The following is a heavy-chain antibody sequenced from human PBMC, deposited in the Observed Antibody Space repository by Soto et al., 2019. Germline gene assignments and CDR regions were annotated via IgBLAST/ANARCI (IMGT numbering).Heavy chain of an antibody. V-gene: IGHV3-23*01. Sequence: EVQLLESGGGLVQPGGSLRLSCAASGFTFNIYAMSWVRQAPGKGLEWVSAISGSGGGTYYADSVEGRFTISRDNSPPNLYLQMSTXPAEDTAVYYCAKCGSNSSGRLLSYFQH. CDR2: ISGSGGGT. CDR3: AKCGSNSSGRLLSYFQH. D-gene: IGHD3-22*01. CDR1: GFTFNIYA. J-gene: IGHJ1*01.